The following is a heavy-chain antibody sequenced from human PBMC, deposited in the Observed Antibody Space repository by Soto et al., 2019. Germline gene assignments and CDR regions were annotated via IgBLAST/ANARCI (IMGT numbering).Heavy chain of an antibody. V-gene: IGHV1-18*01. Sequence: QVHLVQSGAEVKKPGASVKVSCKGSGYAFTTYGITWVRQAPGQGLEWMGWISAHNGNTNYAQKLQGRVTVTRDTSTSTAYMELRSLRSDDTAVYYCARGRYGDYWGQGALVTVSP. CDR3: ARGRYGDY. D-gene: IGHD1-1*01. CDR1: GYAFTTYG. J-gene: IGHJ4*02. CDR2: ISAHNGNT.